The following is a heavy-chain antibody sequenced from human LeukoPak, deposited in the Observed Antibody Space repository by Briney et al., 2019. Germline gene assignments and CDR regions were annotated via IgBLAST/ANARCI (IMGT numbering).Heavy chain of an antibody. D-gene: IGHD3-22*01. CDR2: TYTGGNS. CDR1: GGTLSNYA. V-gene: IGHV3-53*01. CDR3: ARGGRGSAAVVAPRSFDI. Sequence: GGSLRLSCVASGGTLSNYAMIWARQAPGKGLEWVSVTYTGGNSYYADSVKGRFIISRDISKNTLYLQMNSLRAEDSALYYCARGGRGSAAVVAPRSFDIWGQGTMVTVSS. J-gene: IGHJ3*02.